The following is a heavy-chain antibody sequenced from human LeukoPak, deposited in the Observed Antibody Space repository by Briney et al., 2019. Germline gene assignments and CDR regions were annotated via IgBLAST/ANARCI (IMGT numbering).Heavy chain of an antibody. D-gene: IGHD2-15*01. CDR2: IRSKVNGGTT. J-gene: IGHJ5*02. CDR3: TKSLDCSRATCDA. Sequence: GGSLRLSCAASGFTFSNAWMSWVRQAPGKGLEWFGRIRSKVNGGTTDYAVTVKGTFTISRDDSESTLYLQMSSLNTEDTAVYYCTKSLDCSRATCDAWGQGTLVTVSA. V-gene: IGHV3-15*01. CDR1: GFTFSNAW.